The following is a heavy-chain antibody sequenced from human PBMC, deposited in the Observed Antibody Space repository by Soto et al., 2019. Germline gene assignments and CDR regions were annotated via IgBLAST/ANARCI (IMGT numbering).Heavy chain of an antibody. Sequence: EVHLVESGGGLVQTGGSLRLSCAIFESTVSRDWMNWVRQAPGKGLEWVAHINQDGREKYYVDSVKGRFTISRDNAKKSLYLQTTSLRPAYTAMYSCSGGVGDAFWGQGTLVTVSS. CDR2: INQDGREK. CDR1: ESTVSRDW. D-gene: IGHD1-26*01. CDR3: SGGVGDAF. V-gene: IGHV3-7*04. J-gene: IGHJ4*02.